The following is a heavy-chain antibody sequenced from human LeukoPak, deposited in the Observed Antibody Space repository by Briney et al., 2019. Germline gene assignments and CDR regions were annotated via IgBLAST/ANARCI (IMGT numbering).Heavy chain of an antibody. V-gene: IGHV1-69*05. Sequence: GASVKVSCKASGGTFSSYAISWVRQAPGQGLEWMGGIIPIFGTANYAQKFQGRVTITTDESTSTAYMELSSLRSEDTAVYYCARHAGPLGYCSSTSRLNWFDPWGQGTLVTVSS. CDR1: GGTFSSYA. CDR2: IIPIFGTA. CDR3: ARHAGPLGYCSSTSRLNWFDP. D-gene: IGHD2-2*01. J-gene: IGHJ5*02.